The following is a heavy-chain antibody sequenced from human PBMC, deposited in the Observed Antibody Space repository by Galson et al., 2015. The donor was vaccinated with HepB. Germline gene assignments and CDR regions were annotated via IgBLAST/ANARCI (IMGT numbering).Heavy chain of an antibody. D-gene: IGHD2-15*01. V-gene: IGHV1-46*01. CDR2: INPSGGST. CDR3: ARDGVPYCSGGSCYHGAYNWFDP. Sequence: SVKVSCKASGYTFTSYYMHWVRQAPGQGLEWMGIINPSGGSTSYAQKFQGRVTMTRDTSTSTVYMELSSLRSEDTAVYYCARDGVPYCSGGSCYHGAYNWFDPWGQGTLVTVSS. J-gene: IGHJ5*02. CDR1: GYTFTSYY.